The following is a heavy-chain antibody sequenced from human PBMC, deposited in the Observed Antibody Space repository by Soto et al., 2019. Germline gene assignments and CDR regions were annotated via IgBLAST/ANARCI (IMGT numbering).Heavy chain of an antibody. V-gene: IGHV4-34*01. CDR2: INHSGST. J-gene: IGHJ4*02. Sequence: QVQLQQWGAGLLKPSETLSLTCAVYGGSFSGYSWTWIRQPPGTGLEWIGEINHSGSTNYNPSLKRRVTISVDTSKNPFSLKLTSVTAADTAVYCCARDKITGLFAYWGQGALVTVSS. CDR3: ARDKITGLFAY. CDR1: GGSFSGYS. D-gene: IGHD2-8*02.